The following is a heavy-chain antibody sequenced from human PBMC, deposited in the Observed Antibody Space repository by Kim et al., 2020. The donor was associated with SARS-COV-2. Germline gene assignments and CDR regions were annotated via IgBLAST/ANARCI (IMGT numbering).Heavy chain of an antibody. CDR2: ISSSSSYI. Sequence: GGSLRLSCAASGFTFISYSMNWVRQAPGKGLEWVSSISSSSSYIYYADSVKGRFTISRDNAKNSLYLQMNSLRAEDTAVYYCARGEWGEGDYWGQGTLVTVSS. J-gene: IGHJ4*02. CDR3: ARGEWGEGDY. CDR1: GFTFISYS. D-gene: IGHD3-16*01. V-gene: IGHV3-21*04.